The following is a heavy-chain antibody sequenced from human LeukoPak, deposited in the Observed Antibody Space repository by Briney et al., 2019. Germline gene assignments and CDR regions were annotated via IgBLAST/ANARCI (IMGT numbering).Heavy chain of an antibody. V-gene: IGHV1-18*01. CDR3: ARDTKLRYFDWLSETLDY. Sequence: ASVKVSCKASGYTFTSYGISWVRQAPGQGLEWMGWISAYNGNTNYAQKLQGRVTMTTDTFTSTAYMELRSLRSDDTAVYYCARDTKLRYFDWLSETLDYWGQGTLVTVSS. CDR1: GYTFTSYG. J-gene: IGHJ4*02. CDR2: ISAYNGNT. D-gene: IGHD3-9*01.